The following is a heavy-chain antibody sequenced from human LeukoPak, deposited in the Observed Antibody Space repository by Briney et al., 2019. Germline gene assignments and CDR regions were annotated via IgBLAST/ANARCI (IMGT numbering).Heavy chain of an antibody. V-gene: IGHV4-34*01. CDR2: INHSGST. CDR3: ASPPGVGHY. CDR1: GGSISSYY. J-gene: IGHJ4*02. D-gene: IGHD3-10*01. Sequence: SETLSLTCTVSGGSISSYYWSWIRQPPGKGLEWIGEINHSGSTNYNPSLKSRVTISVDTSKNQFSLKLSSVTAADTAVYYCASPPGVGHYWGQGTLVTVSS.